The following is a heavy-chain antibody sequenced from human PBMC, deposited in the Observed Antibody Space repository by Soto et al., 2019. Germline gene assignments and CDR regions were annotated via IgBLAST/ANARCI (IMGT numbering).Heavy chain of an antibody. CDR2: FDPEDGET. Sequence: GASVKVSCKVSGYTLTELSMHWVRQAPGKGLEWMGGFDPEDGETIYAQKFQGRVTMTEDTSTDTAYMELSSLRSEDTAVYYCATDDNGDYVTLAFDIWGQGTMVTVSS. D-gene: IGHD4-17*01. CDR3: ATDDNGDYVTLAFDI. J-gene: IGHJ3*02. CDR1: GYTLTELS. V-gene: IGHV1-24*01.